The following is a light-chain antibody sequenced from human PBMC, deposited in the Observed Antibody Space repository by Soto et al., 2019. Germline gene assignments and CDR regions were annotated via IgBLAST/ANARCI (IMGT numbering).Light chain of an antibody. CDR1: SGHSSYA. CDR2: LNSDGSH. V-gene: IGLV4-69*01. Sequence: QSVLTQSPSASASLGASVKLTCTLSSGHSSYAIAWPQQQPEKGPRYLMKLNSDGSHSKGDAIPDRFSGSSSGAERYLAISQPQSEDEADYYSQTWGTGIVVFGGGTKLTVL. CDR3: QTWGTGIVV. J-gene: IGLJ2*01.